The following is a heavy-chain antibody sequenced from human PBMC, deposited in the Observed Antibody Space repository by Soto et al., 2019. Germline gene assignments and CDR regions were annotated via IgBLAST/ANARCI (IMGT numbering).Heavy chain of an antibody. D-gene: IGHD2-8*01. CDR1: GGSFSGYY. J-gene: IGHJ3*02. V-gene: IGHV4-34*01. CDR2: INHSGST. CDR3: ARDQARVLMVYDIGPRNHVFHI. Sequence: SETLSLTCAVYGGSFSGYYWSWIRQPPGKGLEWIGEINHSGSTNYNPSLKSRVTISVDTSKNQFALKMSSVTAADTAVYYCARDQARVLMVYDIGPRNHVFHIWGQGTILTV.